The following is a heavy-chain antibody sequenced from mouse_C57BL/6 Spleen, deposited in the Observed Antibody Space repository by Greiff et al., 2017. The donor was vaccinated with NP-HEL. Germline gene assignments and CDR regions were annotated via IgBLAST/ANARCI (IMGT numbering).Heavy chain of an antibody. Sequence: EVHLVESGGGLVQPGGSLSLSCAASGFTFTDYYMSWVRQPPGKALEWLGFISNKANGYTTEYSASVKGRFTISRDNSQSILYLQMNALRAEDSATYYCARYNYGSSYGAMDYWGQGTSVTVSS. J-gene: IGHJ4*01. V-gene: IGHV7-3*01. D-gene: IGHD1-1*01. CDR2: ISNKANGYTT. CDR3: ARYNYGSSYGAMDY. CDR1: GFTFTDYY.